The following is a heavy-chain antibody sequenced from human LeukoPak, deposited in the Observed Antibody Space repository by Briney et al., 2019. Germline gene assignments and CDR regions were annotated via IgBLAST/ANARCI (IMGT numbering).Heavy chain of an antibody. J-gene: IGHJ4*02. D-gene: IGHD2-2*01. CDR1: GXTVRSNY. CDR3: ARRLVTAGITDFFDS. V-gene: IGHV3-53*01. Sequence: GGSLRLSCTASGXTVRSNYMSWVRQSPRKGQEWVSIMYSGGSTDYADSVKGRFIISRDNSKSTLYLQMNGLTAEDTALYYCARRLVTAGITDFFDSWGQGTLVSVSS. CDR2: MYSGGST.